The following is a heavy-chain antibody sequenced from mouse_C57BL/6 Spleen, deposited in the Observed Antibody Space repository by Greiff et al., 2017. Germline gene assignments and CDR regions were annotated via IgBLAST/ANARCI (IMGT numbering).Heavy chain of an antibody. CDR2: IYPGDGDT. Sequence: VQLQQSGPELVKPGASVKISCKASGYAFSSSWMNWVKQRPGKGLEWIGRIYPGDGDTNYNGKFKGKATLTADKSSSTAYMQLSSLTSEDSAVYFCAREQLRLPAWFAYWGQGTLVTVSA. CDR1: GYAFSSSW. D-gene: IGHD3-2*02. J-gene: IGHJ3*01. CDR3: AREQLRLPAWFAY. V-gene: IGHV1-82*01.